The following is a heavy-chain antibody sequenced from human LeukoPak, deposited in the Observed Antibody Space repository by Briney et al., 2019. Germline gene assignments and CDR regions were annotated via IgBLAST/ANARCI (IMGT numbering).Heavy chain of an antibody. CDR3: ARQRTYYYDSSGYGFDY. D-gene: IGHD3-22*01. CDR1: GGSISSSSYY. Sequence: PSETLSLTCTVSGGSISSSSYYWGWIRQPPGKGLEWIGSIYYSGSTYYNPSLKSRVTISVDTSKNQFSLKLSSVTAADTAVYYCARQRTYYYDSSGYGFDYWGQGTLVTVS. CDR2: IYYSGST. V-gene: IGHV4-39*01. J-gene: IGHJ4*02.